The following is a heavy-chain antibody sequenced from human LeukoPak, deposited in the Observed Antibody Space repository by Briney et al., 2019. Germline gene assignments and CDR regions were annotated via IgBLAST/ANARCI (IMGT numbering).Heavy chain of an antibody. CDR2: IYNSGTT. CDR1: GGSISSSNYH. J-gene: IGHJ6*02. CDR3: AGPYYYGMDV. Sequence: PSETLSLTCTVSGGSISSSNYHWGWIRQSPGKGLEWIGSIYNSGTTYYNPSLRSRVTMSVDTSKNQFSLKLSSVTAADTAVYYCAGPYYYGMDVWGQGTTVTVSS. V-gene: IGHV4-39*07.